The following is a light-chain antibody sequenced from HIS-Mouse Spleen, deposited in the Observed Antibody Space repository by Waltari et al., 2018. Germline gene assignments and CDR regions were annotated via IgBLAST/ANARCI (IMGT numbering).Light chain of an antibody. J-gene: IGLJ3*02. V-gene: IGLV2-14*03. CDR2: DVS. Sequence: QSALTHPASVSGPPGQSITISCNGTTSDVGGYNYVSWSQQHPGKPPKLMIYDVSNRPSGVSNRFSGSKSGNTASLTISGLQAEDEADYYCSSYTSSSTWVFGGGTKLTVL. CDR3: SSYTSSSTWV. CDR1: TSDVGGYNY.